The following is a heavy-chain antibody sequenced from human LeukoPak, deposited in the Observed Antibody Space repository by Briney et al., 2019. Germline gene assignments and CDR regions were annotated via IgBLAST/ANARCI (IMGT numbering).Heavy chain of an antibody. CDR1: GFTFSSSW. Sequence: GGSLRLSCVASGFTFSSSWMAWVRQAPGKGLQWVANINHDGSVKNYVGSVKGRFAVSRDNAQNSFYLQMNSLETDDTAVYYCAKDSYSKGDYWGQGTLVTVSS. CDR2: INHDGSVK. CDR3: AKDSYSKGDY. J-gene: IGHJ4*02. D-gene: IGHD4-11*01. V-gene: IGHV3-7*01.